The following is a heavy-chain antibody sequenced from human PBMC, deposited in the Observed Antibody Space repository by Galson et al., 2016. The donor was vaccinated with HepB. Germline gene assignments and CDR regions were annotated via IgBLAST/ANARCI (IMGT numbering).Heavy chain of an antibody. V-gene: IGHV4-59*02. Sequence: SLTCTVSGGSVSTYYWSWIRQPPGKGLEYIGYISYSGSTNYNPSLKSRVTISVDTSKNQLSLKLNSVTAADTAVYYCTREGGGYYDSSGYYLGYWGQGTLVTVSS. CDR2: ISYSGST. J-gene: IGHJ4*02. CDR1: GGSVSTYY. D-gene: IGHD3-22*01. CDR3: TREGGGYYDSSGYYLGY.